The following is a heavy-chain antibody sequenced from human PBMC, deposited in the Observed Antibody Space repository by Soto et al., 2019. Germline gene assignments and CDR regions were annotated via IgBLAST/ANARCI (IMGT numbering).Heavy chain of an antibody. J-gene: IGHJ6*02. V-gene: IGHV6-1*01. CDR3: TGITWFRGMDV. Sequence: PSPTLSLPCVISGDSVSSNSAGCNFIRQSPSRGLEWLGRTYYKSKWNNDYALSVKSRITINPDTSKNQFSLHLYSVTPEDTAVYYCTGITWFRGMDVWGQGTPVTVSS. CDR2: TYYKSKWNN. D-gene: IGHD3-10*01. CDR1: GDSVSSNSAG.